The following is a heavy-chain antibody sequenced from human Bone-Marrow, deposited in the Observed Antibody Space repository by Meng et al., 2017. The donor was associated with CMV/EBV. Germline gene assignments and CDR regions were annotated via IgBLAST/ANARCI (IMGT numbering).Heavy chain of an antibody. CDR1: GGSIRNSSYY. Sequence: SETLSLTCTVSGGSIRNSSYYWDWVRQAPGKGLEWIGNFYYSGTTSYTPSLKSRVTISGDTSKNQFSLKLYSVTATDTAVYYCASGSALGYYGMDLWGQGTTVTVYS. J-gene: IGHJ6*02. CDR2: FYYSGTT. CDR3: ASGSALGYYGMDL. V-gene: IGHV4-39*01. D-gene: IGHD1-26*01.